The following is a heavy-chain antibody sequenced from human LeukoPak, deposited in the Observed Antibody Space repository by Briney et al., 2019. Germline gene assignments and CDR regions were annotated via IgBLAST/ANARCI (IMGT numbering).Heavy chain of an antibody. D-gene: IGHD6-19*01. CDR2: IYYSGST. CDR1: GGSFSGYY. CDR3: ARVRSSGWYSGYWYFDL. Sequence: SETLSLTCAVYGGSFSGYYWSWIRQPPGKGLEWIGYIYYSGSTNYNPSLKSRVTISVDTSKNQFSLKLSSVTAADTAVYYCARVRSSGWYSGYWYFDLWGRGTLVTVSS. J-gene: IGHJ2*01. V-gene: IGHV4-59*01.